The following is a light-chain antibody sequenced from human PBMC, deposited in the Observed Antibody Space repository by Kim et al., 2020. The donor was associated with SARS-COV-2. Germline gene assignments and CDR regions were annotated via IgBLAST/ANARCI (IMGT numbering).Light chain of an antibody. CDR2: EVT. V-gene: IGLV2-8*01. CDR3: SSYAGINNFV. Sequence: QSALTQPPSASGSIGQSVTISCTGTSSDVGDYNYVSWYQQHPGKAPKLMIYEVTKRPSGVPDRFSGSNSGNTASLTVSGLQAEDEADYYCSSYAGINNFVFGTGTEVTVL. CDR1: SSDVGDYNY. J-gene: IGLJ1*01.